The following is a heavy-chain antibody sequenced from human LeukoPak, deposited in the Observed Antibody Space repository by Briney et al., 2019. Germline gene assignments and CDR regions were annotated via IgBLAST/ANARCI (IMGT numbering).Heavy chain of an antibody. V-gene: IGHV3-21*01. D-gene: IGHD2-21*02. CDR1: GFTFSSYS. J-gene: IGHJ4*02. CDR3: ARVGGDLYFDY. Sequence: GGSLRLSCAASGFTFSSYSMKWVRQAPGKGLEWVSSISSSSSYIYYADSVKGRFTISRDNAKNSLYLQMNSLRAEDTAVYYCARVGGDLYFDYWGQGTLVTVSS. CDR2: ISSSSSYI.